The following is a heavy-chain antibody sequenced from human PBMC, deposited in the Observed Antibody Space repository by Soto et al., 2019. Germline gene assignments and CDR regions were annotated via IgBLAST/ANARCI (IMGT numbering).Heavy chain of an antibody. D-gene: IGHD1-20*01. V-gene: IGHV3-53*01. CDR2: IYSGGST. Sequence: GGSLRLSCAASGFTVSSNYMSWVRQAPGKGLEWVSVIYSGGSTYYVDSVKGRFTISRDNSKNTLYLQMNSLRAEDTAVYYCASQIQYNWNQYYFDYWGQGTLVTVSS. CDR1: GFTVSSNY. J-gene: IGHJ4*02. CDR3: ASQIQYNWNQYYFDY.